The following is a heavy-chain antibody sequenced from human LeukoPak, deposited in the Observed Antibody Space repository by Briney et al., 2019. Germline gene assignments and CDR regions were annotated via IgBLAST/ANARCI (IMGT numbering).Heavy chain of an antibody. CDR1: GFTFSSYA. V-gene: IGHV3-23*01. D-gene: IGHD3-22*01. CDR3: AKDREGYYYDSSGYSDY. Sequence: GGSLRLSCAASGFTFSSYAMSWVRQAPGKGLEWVSAISGSGGSTYYADSVKGRFTISRDNSKNTLYLQMNSLRAEDTAVYYCAKDREGYYYDSSGYSDYWGQGTLVTVSS. J-gene: IGHJ4*02. CDR2: ISGSGGST.